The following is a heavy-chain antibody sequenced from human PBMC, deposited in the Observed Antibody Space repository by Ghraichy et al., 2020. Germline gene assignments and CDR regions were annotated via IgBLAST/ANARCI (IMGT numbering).Heavy chain of an antibody. CDR2: MNPNSGNT. V-gene: IGHV1-8*01. CDR1: GYTFTSYD. J-gene: IGHJ4*02. Sequence: APVKVSCKASGYTFTSYDINWVRQATGQGLEWMGWMNPNSGNTGYAQKFQGRVTMTRNTSISTAYMELSSLRSEDTAVYYCARFGARGYSYHFDYWGQGTLVTVSS. CDR3: ARFGARGYSYHFDY. D-gene: IGHD5-18*01.